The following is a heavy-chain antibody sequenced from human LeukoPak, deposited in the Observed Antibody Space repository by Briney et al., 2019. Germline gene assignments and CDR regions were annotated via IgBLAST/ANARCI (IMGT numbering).Heavy chain of an antibody. J-gene: IGHJ3*02. V-gene: IGHV3-21*01. D-gene: IGHD1-26*01. CDR3: ARVSLVSGRAFDI. Sequence: PGGSLRLSCAASGFTFSSYSMNWVRQAPGKGLEWVSSISSSSSYIYYADSVKGRFTISRDNAKNSLYLQMNSLRAEDTAVYYCARVSLVSGRAFDIWGQGTMVTVSS. CDR1: GFTFSSYS. CDR2: ISSSSSYI.